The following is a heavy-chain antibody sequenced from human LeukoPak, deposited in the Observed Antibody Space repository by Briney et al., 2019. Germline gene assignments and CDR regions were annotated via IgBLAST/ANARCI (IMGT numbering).Heavy chain of an antibody. CDR3: ARDDYYGSGSYYNVGAFDI. D-gene: IGHD3-10*01. CDR1: GFSFSTYH. V-gene: IGHV3-20*04. Sequence: GGSLRLSCAASGFSFSTYHMNWVRQAPGKGLEWVSGINWNGGSTGYADSVKGRFTISRDNAKNSLYLQMNSLRAEDTALYYCARDDYYGSGSYYNVGAFDIWGQGTMVTVSS. J-gene: IGHJ3*02. CDR2: INWNGGST.